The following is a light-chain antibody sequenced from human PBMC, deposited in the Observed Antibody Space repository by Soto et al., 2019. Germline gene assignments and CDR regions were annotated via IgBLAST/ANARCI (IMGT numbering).Light chain of an antibody. J-gene: IGKJ1*01. CDR3: LQYYSTPQT. CDR1: QSVLFSSNNKNY. Sequence: DIVMTQSPDSLAVSLGERATINCKSSQSVLFSSNNKNYLAWYQQKPGQPPKLLIYWASTRQSGVPDRFSGSGSGTDFTLTISSLQAEDVALYYCLQYYSTPQTFGPGNKVEIK. V-gene: IGKV4-1*01. CDR2: WAS.